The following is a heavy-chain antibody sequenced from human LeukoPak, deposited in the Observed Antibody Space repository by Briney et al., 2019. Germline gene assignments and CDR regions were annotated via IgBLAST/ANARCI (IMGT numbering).Heavy chain of an antibody. CDR3: ARLGAEGLYGDYVDDLYNWFDP. V-gene: IGHV4-34*01. J-gene: IGHJ5*02. CDR2: INHSGST. CDR1: GGSFSGYY. D-gene: IGHD4-17*01. Sequence: SETLSLTCAVYGGSFSGYYWSWIRQPPGKGLEWIGEINHSGSTNYNPSLKSRVTISVDTSKNQFSLKLSSVTAADTAVYYCARLGAEGLYGDYVDDLYNWFDPRGQGTLVTVSS.